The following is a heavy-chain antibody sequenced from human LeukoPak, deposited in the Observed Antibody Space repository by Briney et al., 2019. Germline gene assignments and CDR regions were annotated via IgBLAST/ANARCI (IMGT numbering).Heavy chain of an antibody. J-gene: IGHJ4*02. V-gene: IGHV1-69*05. CDR2: IIPIFGTA. D-gene: IGHD5-18*01. CDR1: GYTFTSYG. Sequence: ASVKVSCKASGYTFTSYGISWVRQAPGQGLEWMGGIIPIFGTANYAQKFQGRVTMTRDTSTSTVYMELSSLRSEDTAVYYCARDRDSYGSFDYWGQGTLVTVSS. CDR3: ARDRDSYGSFDY.